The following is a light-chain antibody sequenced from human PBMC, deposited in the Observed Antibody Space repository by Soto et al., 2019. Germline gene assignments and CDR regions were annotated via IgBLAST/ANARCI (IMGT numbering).Light chain of an antibody. CDR1: SSNIGRNY. CDR2: DND. Sequence: QSVLTQPPSVSAAPGQKVTIFCSGTSSNIGRNYVAWYQQLPGTAPKLLIYDNDKRPSGIPDRFSGSKSGTSATLGITGLQTGDEADYYCGTWDSSLSDAVVFGEGTKLTVL. J-gene: IGLJ2*01. CDR3: GTWDSSLSDAVV. V-gene: IGLV1-51*01.